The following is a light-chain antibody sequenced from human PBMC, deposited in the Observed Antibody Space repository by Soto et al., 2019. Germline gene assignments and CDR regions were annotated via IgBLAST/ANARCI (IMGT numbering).Light chain of an antibody. V-gene: IGLV1-40*01. CDR2: GNS. Sequence: QSVLTQPPSVSGAPGQRVTISCTGSSSNIGAGYDVHWYQQLPGTAPKLLIYGNSNRPSGVPDRFSGSKSGTSASLAITGLQAEDEADYYCQSYDSSLIYVVFGGGTKLT. J-gene: IGLJ2*01. CDR3: QSYDSSLIYVV. CDR1: SSNIGAGYD.